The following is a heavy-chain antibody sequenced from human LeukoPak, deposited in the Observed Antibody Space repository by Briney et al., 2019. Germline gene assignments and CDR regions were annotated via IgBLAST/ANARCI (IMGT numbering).Heavy chain of an antibody. J-gene: IGHJ6*04. CDR1: GFTFSSYS. V-gene: IGHV3-21*01. Sequence: GGSLRLSCAASGFTFSSYSTNWVRQAPGKGLEWVSSISSSSRSKYYADSVKGRFTISRDNAKNSLYLQMNSLRAEDTAVYYCAELGITMIGGVWGKGTTVTISS. CDR3: AELGITMIGGV. D-gene: IGHD3-10*02. CDR2: ISSSSRSK.